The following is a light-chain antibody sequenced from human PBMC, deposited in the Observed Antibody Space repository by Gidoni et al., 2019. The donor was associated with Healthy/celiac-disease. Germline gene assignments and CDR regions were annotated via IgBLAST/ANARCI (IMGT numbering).Light chain of an antibody. Sequence: EKDMTQSTATLSVSPGDRATLSGRASQSVSSNLAWYQQKPGQAPRPLIYGASTRATGIPARFSVSGSGTEFTLTISSLQSEDFAVYFCQQYNNWPPRYTFGQGTKLEIK. CDR2: GAS. CDR3: QQYNNWPPRYT. J-gene: IGKJ2*01. V-gene: IGKV3-15*01. CDR1: QSVSSN.